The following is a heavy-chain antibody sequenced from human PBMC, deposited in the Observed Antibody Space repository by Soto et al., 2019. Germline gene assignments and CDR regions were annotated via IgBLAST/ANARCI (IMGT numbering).Heavy chain of an antibody. V-gene: IGHV1-69*13. CDR3: ARLFGAYDPDWFDP. CDR1: GGNFSRSG. D-gene: IGHD3-10*01. J-gene: IGHJ5*02. Sequence: ASVKVSCKASGGNFSRSGISWVRQAPGQGLEWMGGIIPHFGTTNYARKFKGRVTITADESTSTAYMELSSLRFEDTAVYYCARLFGAYDPDWFDPGGQGTLLTVSS. CDR2: IIPHFGTT.